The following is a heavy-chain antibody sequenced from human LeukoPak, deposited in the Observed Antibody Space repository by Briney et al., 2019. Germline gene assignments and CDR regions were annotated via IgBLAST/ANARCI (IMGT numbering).Heavy chain of an antibody. CDR3: ATGASVTTIRLFDY. D-gene: IGHD3-9*01. Sequence: PGRSLRLSCAASGLTFSSYGMHWVRQAPGKGLEWVAGISYDGSNKDYADSVKGRFTISRDNSRNMLYLQMNSLRAEDTAVYFCATGASVTTIRLFDYWGQGTLVTVSS. CDR2: ISYDGSNK. J-gene: IGHJ4*02. CDR1: GLTFSSYG. V-gene: IGHV3-30*03.